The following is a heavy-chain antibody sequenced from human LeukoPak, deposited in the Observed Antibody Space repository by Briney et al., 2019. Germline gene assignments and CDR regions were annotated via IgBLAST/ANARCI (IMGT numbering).Heavy chain of an antibody. CDR1: GFTFSSYS. D-gene: IGHD1-26*01. Sequence: GGSLRLSCAASGFTFSSYSMNWVRQAPEKGLEWVSSISSSSSYIYYADSVKGRFTISRDNAKNSLYLQMNSLRAEDTAVYYCARDDRYSGSWPDYYYYMDVWGKGTTVTVSS. J-gene: IGHJ6*03. CDR3: ARDDRYSGSWPDYYYYMDV. V-gene: IGHV3-21*01. CDR2: ISSSSSYI.